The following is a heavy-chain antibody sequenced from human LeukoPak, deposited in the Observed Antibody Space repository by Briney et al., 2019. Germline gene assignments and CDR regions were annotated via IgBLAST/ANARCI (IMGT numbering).Heavy chain of an antibody. CDR2: ISSSGSTI. Sequence: GGSLRLSCAASGFTFSDYYMSWIRQAPGKGLEWVSYISSSGSTIYYADSVKGRFTISRDNAKNSLYLQMNSLRAEDTAVYYCARDFTGYDSSGYDAFDIWAKGQWSPSLQ. D-gene: IGHD3-22*01. J-gene: IGHJ3*02. V-gene: IGHV3-11*01. CDR1: GFTFSDYY. CDR3: ARDFTGYDSSGYDAFDI.